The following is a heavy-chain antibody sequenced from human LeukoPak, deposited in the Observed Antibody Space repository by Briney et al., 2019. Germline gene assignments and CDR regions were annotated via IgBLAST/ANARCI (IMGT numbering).Heavy chain of an antibody. Sequence: GGSLRLSCAASGFTFNLYSMNWVRQAPGKGLEWVSGISWNSGSIGYADSVKGRFTISRDNAKNSLYLQMNSLRAEDTALYYCAKDHAQITPYYYGSGSGAFDIWGQGTMVTVSS. V-gene: IGHV3-9*01. CDR1: GFTFNLYS. CDR3: AKDHAQITPYYYGSGSGAFDI. D-gene: IGHD3-10*01. CDR2: ISWNSGSI. J-gene: IGHJ3*02.